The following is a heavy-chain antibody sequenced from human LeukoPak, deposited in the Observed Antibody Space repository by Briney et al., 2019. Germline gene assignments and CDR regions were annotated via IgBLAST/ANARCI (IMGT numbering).Heavy chain of an antibody. V-gene: IGHV3-21*01. Sequence: PGGSLRLSCAASGFTFSSYSMNWVRQAPGKGLEWVSSISSSSSCIYYADSVKGRFTISRDNAKNSLYLQMNSLRAEDTAVYYCARDSPNEAGDPDYWGQGTLVTVSS. CDR1: GFTFSSYS. CDR3: ARDSPNEAGDPDY. D-gene: IGHD7-27*01. J-gene: IGHJ4*02. CDR2: ISSSSSCI.